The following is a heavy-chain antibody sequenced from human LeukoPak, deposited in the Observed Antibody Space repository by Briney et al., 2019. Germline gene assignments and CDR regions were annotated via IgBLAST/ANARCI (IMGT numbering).Heavy chain of an antibody. CDR2: IYPDDSDT. D-gene: IGHD3-10*01. V-gene: IGHV5-51*01. CDR3: ARHATAPVRGEDLWFDP. CDR1: GYSFTSYW. Sequence: GESLKISCKGSGYSFTSYWIGWVRQMPGKGLEWMGIIYPDDSDTKYSPSFQGQVTISADKSISTAYLQWSSLKASDTAMYYCARHATAPVRGEDLWFDPWGQGTLVTVSS. J-gene: IGHJ5*02.